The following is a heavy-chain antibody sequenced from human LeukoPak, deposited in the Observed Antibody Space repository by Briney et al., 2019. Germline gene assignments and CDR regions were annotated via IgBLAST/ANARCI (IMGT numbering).Heavy chain of an antibody. Sequence: ASVKVSCKASGYTFTGYYMHWVRQAPGQGLEWMGWINPNSGGTNYAQKFQGRVTMTRDTSISTAYMELSRLRSDDTAVYYCAKKRRSRNGNWFDPWGQGTLVTVSS. CDR3: AKKRRSRNGNWFDP. CDR1: GYTFTGYY. V-gene: IGHV1-2*02. J-gene: IGHJ5*02. CDR2: INPNSGGT. D-gene: IGHD4-11*01.